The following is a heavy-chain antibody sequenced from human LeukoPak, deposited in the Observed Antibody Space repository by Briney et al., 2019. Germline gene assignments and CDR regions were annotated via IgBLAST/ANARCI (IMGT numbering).Heavy chain of an antibody. CDR1: GFTFSSYG. CDR2: IWYDGSNK. V-gene: IGHV3-33*01. CDR3: ARGPATRVYYFDY. D-gene: IGHD1-26*01. Sequence: GGSLRLSCAASGFTFSSYGMHWVRQAPGKGLEWVAVIWYDGSNKYYADSVKGRFTISRDNSKNTLYLQMNSLRAEDTAVYYCARGPATRVYYFDYWGQGTLVTVSS. J-gene: IGHJ4*02.